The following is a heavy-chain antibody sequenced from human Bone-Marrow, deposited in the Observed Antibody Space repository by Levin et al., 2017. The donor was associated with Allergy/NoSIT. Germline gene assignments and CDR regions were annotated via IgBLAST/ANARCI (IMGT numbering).Heavy chain of an antibody. D-gene: IGHD3-3*01. J-gene: IGHJ6*03. Sequence: PGGSLRLSCTVSGGSVSSGSYYWSWIRQPPGKGLEWIGYIYYSGSTNYNPSLKSRVTISVDTSKNQFSLKLSSVTAADTAVYYCARSDFWSGLGSMDVWGKGTTVTVSS. CDR3: ARSDFWSGLGSMDV. CDR1: GGSVSSGSYY. CDR2: IYYSGST. V-gene: IGHV4-61*01.